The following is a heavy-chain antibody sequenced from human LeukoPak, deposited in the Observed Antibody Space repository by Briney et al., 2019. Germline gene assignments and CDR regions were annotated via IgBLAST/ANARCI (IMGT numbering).Heavy chain of an antibody. V-gene: IGHV3-74*01. D-gene: IGHD1-26*01. J-gene: IGHJ6*02. CDR1: RFIFSTYW. CDR3: AREWELLHYYYGMDV. CDR2: INSDGSSA. Sequence: GGSLRLSCAASRFIFSTYWMHWVRQAPGKGLVWVSRINSDGSSANYVDSVKGRFTISRDNAKNTLYLQMNSLRAEDTAVYYCAREWELLHYYYGMDVWGQGTTVTVSS.